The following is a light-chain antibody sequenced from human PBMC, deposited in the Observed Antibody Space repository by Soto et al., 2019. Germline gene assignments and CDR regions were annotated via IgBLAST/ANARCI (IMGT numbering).Light chain of an antibody. J-gene: IGKJ1*01. V-gene: IGKV3-20*01. Sequence: EIVLTQSPGTLALSLGDGGTLSCRASQTVNRNYLAWYHQKPGQPPRLLIYGVSNRATGVPDRFSGGGSGTEFTLTIVRLEPDDFGTYYCQQYIDSPRTFGQGTRVEVK. CDR3: QQYIDSPRT. CDR2: GVS. CDR1: QTVNRNY.